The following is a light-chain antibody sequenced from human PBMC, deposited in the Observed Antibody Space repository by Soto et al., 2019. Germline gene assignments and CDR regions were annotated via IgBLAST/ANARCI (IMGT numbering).Light chain of an antibody. CDR3: SSYTSASTEV. V-gene: IGLV2-14*03. Sequence: QSALTQPASVSGSPGQSITVSCAGTDSDVGRYNSVSWYQQHPGKAPKLIIYDVTNRPSGVSNRFSASKSGNTASLTISGLRAEDEADYYCSSYTSASTEVFGGGTQLTV. CDR1: DSDVGRYNS. J-gene: IGLJ2*01. CDR2: DVT.